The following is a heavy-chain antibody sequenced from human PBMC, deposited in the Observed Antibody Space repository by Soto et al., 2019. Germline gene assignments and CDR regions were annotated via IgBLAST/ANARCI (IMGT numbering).Heavy chain of an antibody. CDR2: ISYDGSNK. J-gene: IGHJ6*02. Sequence: GGSLRLSCAASGFTFSSYAMHWVRQAPGKGLEWVAVISYDGSNKYYADSVKGRFTISRDNSKNTLYLQMNSLRAEDTAVYYCARDFDTAMFSYYGMDVWGQGTTVTV. V-gene: IGHV3-30-3*01. CDR3: ARDFDTAMFSYYGMDV. D-gene: IGHD5-18*01. CDR1: GFTFSSYA.